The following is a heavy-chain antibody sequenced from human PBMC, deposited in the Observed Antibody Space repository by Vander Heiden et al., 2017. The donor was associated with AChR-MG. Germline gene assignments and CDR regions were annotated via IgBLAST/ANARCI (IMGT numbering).Heavy chain of an antibody. D-gene: IGHD3-3*01. V-gene: IGHV3-9*01. J-gene: IGHJ3*02. Sequence: EVQLVESGGGLVQPGRSLRLSCADSGFTFDDHALPGVRQAPGKGLEWVSGISWNGDTIAYADSVKGRFTIARDNDKNCLYLQMDSLRAEDTALYYCAKDRGFTIFGVVSLLNSFNIWGQGTMVTVSS. CDR1: GFTFDDHA. CDR3: AKDRGFTIFGVVSLLNSFNI. CDR2: ISWNGDTI.